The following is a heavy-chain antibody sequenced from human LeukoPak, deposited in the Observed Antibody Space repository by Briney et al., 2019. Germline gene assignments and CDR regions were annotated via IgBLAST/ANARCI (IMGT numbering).Heavy chain of an antibody. V-gene: IGHV3-66*04. CDR3: AKHSYRVDSFTDY. CDR1: GFTVSSNY. J-gene: IGHJ4*02. Sequence: PGGSLRLSCAASGFTVSSNYMSWVRQAPGRGLEWVSVIYSGGSTYYADSVKGRFTISRDNSNNTLFLQMNSLRAEDTAVYYCAKHSYRVDSFTDYWGQGTLVTVSS. D-gene: IGHD5-12*01. CDR2: IYSGGST.